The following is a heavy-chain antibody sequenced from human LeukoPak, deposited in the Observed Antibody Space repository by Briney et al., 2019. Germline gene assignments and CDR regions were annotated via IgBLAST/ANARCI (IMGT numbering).Heavy chain of an antibody. J-gene: IGHJ3*02. Sequence: PSETLSLTYAVYGGSFSGYYWSWIRQPPGKGLEWIGEINHSGSTNYNPSLKSRVTISVDTSKNQFSLKLSSVTAADTAVYYCARGLRWVRRTFTPAFDIWGQGTMATVSS. CDR1: GGSFSGYY. CDR3: ARGLRWVRRTFTPAFDI. CDR2: INHSGST. D-gene: IGHD4-23*01. V-gene: IGHV4-34*01.